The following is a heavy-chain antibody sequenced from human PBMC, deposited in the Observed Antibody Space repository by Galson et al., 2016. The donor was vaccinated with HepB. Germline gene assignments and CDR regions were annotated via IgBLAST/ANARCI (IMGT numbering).Heavy chain of an antibody. Sequence: SLRLSCAVSGLDFRRYWMHWVRQTPAKGLEWVAVISGDGTNKYYADSVKGRFTISRDNSKSTLYLQMSSLRADDTAVYSCAKKGYSSGKFDAFDIWGQGTVVTVSS. V-gene: IGHV3-30*18. D-gene: IGHD6-19*01. CDR2: ISGDGTNK. CDR3: AKKGYSSGKFDAFDI. CDR1: GLDFRRYW. J-gene: IGHJ3*02.